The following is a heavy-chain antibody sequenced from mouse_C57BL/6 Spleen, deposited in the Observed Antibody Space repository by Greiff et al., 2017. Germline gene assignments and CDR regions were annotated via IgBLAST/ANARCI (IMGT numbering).Heavy chain of an antibody. CDR3: ARDKGYLRAYWYFDV. CDR2: IDPSDSET. CDR1: GYTFTSYW. J-gene: IGHJ1*03. D-gene: IGHD5-1*01. Sequence: QVQLKQPGAELVRPGSSVKLSCKASGYTFTSYWMHWVKQRPIQGLEWIGNIDPSDSETHYNQKFKDKATLTVDKSSSTAYMQPSSLTSEDSAVYYCARDKGYLRAYWYFDVWGTGTTVTVSS. V-gene: IGHV1-52*01.